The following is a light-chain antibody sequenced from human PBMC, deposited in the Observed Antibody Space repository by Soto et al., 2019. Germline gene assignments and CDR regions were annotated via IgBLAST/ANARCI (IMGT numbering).Light chain of an antibody. V-gene: IGLV1-44*01. CDR2: RSN. CDR1: SSNIGSNT. Sequence: QSVLTQPPSASGTPGQRVTISCSGSSSNIGSNTINWYQQLPGTAPKLLIYRSNQRPSGVPDRFSGSKSGTSASLAISGLQSEDEGDYFCAAWDDSLNGLVVFGGGTKLTVL. J-gene: IGLJ2*01. CDR3: AAWDDSLNGLVV.